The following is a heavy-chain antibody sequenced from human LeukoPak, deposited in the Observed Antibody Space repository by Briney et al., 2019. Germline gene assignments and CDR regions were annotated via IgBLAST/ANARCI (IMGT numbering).Heavy chain of an antibody. Sequence: PSETLSLTCAVYGGSFSGYYWSWIRQPPGKGLEWIGEINHSGSTNYNPSLKSRVTISVDTSKNQFSLKLSSVTAADTAVYYCARGYGIVVVVAATAYNWFDPWGQGTLVTVSS. D-gene: IGHD2-15*01. V-gene: IGHV4-34*01. CDR1: GGSFSGYY. J-gene: IGHJ5*02. CDR2: INHSGST. CDR3: ARGYGIVVVVAATAYNWFDP.